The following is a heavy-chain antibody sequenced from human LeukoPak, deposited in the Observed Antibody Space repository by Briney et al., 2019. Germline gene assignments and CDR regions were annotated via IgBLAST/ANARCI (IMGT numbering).Heavy chain of an antibody. CDR2: IYSGGST. Sequence: GGSLRLSCAASGFTVSSNYMSWVRQAPGKGLEWVSVIYSGGSTYYAASVKGRFTISRDNSKNTLYLQMNSLRAEDTAVYYCASLYCGRDCPRPIYYYGMDVWGQGTTVTVSS. V-gene: IGHV3-66*01. D-gene: IGHD2-21*02. J-gene: IGHJ6*02. CDR3: ASLYCGRDCPRPIYYYGMDV. CDR1: GFTVSSNY.